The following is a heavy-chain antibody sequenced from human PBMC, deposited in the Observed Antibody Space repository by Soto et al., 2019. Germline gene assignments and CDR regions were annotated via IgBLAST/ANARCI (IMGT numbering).Heavy chain of an antibody. J-gene: IGHJ5*02. Sequence: QLQLQESGPGLVKPSETLSLTCTVSGGSISSTSYYWGWIRQPPGKGLEWIGGIYYSGSTYYNPSLKSRVTISVDTSKNQFSLTLSSVTAADTGVYYCARTRAVWFDPGGQGTLVTVSS. CDR2: IYYSGST. CDR3: ARTRAVWFDP. V-gene: IGHV4-39*01. D-gene: IGHD6-19*01. CDR1: GGSISSTSYY.